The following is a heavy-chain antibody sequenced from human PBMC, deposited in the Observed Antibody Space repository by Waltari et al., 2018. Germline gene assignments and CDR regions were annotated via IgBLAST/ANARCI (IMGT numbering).Heavy chain of an antibody. Sequence: EVQLVESGGDLIQPGGSLRLSCAASGFTVNSNSINWVRQSPGNGLEWVSVVYVTGNTDYADSVKGRFTTSRDNSKNTVYLQMDSLRVEDTAMYYCARRLVVAGTLDVFDLWGQGTRVIVSS. D-gene: IGHD2-15*01. CDR3: ARRLVVAGTLDVFDL. CDR2: VYVTGNT. CDR1: GFTVNSNS. V-gene: IGHV3-53*03. J-gene: IGHJ3*01.